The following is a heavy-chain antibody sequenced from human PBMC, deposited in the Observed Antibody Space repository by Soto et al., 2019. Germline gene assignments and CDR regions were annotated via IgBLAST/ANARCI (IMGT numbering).Heavy chain of an antibody. Sequence: SETLSLTCTVSGGSISSGGYYWSWIRRHPGKGLEWIGYIYYSGSTYYNPSLKSRVTISVDTSKNQFSLKLSSVTAADTAVYYCARRRITIFGVVNHDAFDIWGQGTMVTVSS. CDR1: GGSISSGGYY. CDR2: IYYSGST. J-gene: IGHJ3*02. V-gene: IGHV4-31*03. CDR3: ARRRITIFGVVNHDAFDI. D-gene: IGHD3-3*01.